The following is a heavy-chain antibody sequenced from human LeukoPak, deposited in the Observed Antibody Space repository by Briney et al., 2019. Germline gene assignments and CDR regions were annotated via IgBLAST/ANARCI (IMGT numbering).Heavy chain of an antibody. CDR1: GITFNSYT. CDR3: AKEARSTSSWFDY. V-gene: IGHV3-30*18. J-gene: IGHJ4*02. Sequence: PGGSLRLSCAASGITFNSYTMHWVRQAPGKGLEWVAVISYDGSNKYYADSVKGRFTISRDNSKNTLYLQMNSLRAEDTAVYYCAKEARSTSSWFDYWGQGTLVTVSS. D-gene: IGHD2-2*01. CDR2: ISYDGSNK.